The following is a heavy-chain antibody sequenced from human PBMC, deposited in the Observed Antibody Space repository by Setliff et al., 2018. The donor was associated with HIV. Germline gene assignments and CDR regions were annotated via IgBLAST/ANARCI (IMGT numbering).Heavy chain of an antibody. CDR3: ARLTTVGAFDI. CDR2: IYHSGST. D-gene: IGHD1-1*01. V-gene: IGHV4-38-2*01. CDR1: GYSISSGYS. J-gene: IGHJ3*02. Sequence: SETLSLTCAVSGYSISSGYSWGWIRQPPGKGLEWIGSIYHSGSTYYNPSLKSRVTISVDTSKNRFSLKLSSVTAADTAMYYCARLTTVGAFDIWGQGTMVTVSS.